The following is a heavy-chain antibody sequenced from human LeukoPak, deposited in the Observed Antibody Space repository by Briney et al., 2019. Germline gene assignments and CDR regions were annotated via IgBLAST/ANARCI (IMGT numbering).Heavy chain of an antibody. CDR2: ISSSSYI. CDR1: GFTFSSYS. V-gene: IGHV3-21*01. D-gene: IGHD3-22*01. J-gene: IGHJ4*02. Sequence: GGSLRLSCAASGFTFSSYSMNWVRQAPGKGLEWVSSISSSSYIYYADSVRGRFTISRDNAKNSLYLQMSSLRAEDTAVYYCARDGYYYDSSGYYYGYWGQGTLVTVSS. CDR3: ARDGYYYDSSGYYYGY.